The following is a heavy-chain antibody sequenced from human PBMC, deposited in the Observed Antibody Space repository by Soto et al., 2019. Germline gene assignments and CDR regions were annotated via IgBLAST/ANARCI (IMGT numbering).Heavy chain of an antibody. V-gene: IGHV3-53*01. CDR2: IYPGGNT. Sequence: VQLVESGGGLIQPGGSLRLSCAASGFTVSSNHMTWVRQAPGRGPEWVSTIYPGGNTYYADSVKGRFTISRDNSKNMLYLKRIGLIDEDTDVDYCASGVDTAKVGYWGQGTLVTVAS. D-gene: IGHD5-18*01. CDR3: ASGVDTAKVGY. J-gene: IGHJ4*02. CDR1: GFTVSSNH.